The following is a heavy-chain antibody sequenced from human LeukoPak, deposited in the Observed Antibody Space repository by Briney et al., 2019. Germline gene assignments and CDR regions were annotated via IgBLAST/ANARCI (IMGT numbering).Heavy chain of an antibody. CDR2: ISGSGGST. CDR1: GFTFSSYA. CDR3: AKDPKGYFDWLFWFDP. J-gene: IGHJ5*02. Sequence: GGSLRLSCAASGFTFSSYAMSWVRQAPGKGLEWVSAISGSGGSTYYADSVKGRFTISRDNSKNTLYLQMNSLRAEDTAVYYCAKDPKGYFDWLFWFDPWGQGTLVTVSS. D-gene: IGHD3-9*01. V-gene: IGHV3-23*01.